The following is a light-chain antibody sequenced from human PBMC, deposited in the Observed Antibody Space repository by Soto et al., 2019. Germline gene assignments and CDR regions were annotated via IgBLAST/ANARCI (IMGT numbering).Light chain of an antibody. J-gene: IGLJ1*01. CDR2: EVF. CDR1: NSDVGGYNY. V-gene: IGLV2-14*01. CDR3: SSYTTTDTLYV. Sequence: QSALTQPASVSGSPGQSITIPCTGTNSDVGGYNYVSWYQHHPGKAPKLMIYEVFNRPSGVSSRFSGSKSGSTASLTISGLQAEDEDDYYCSSYTTTDTLYVFGTGTKLTVL.